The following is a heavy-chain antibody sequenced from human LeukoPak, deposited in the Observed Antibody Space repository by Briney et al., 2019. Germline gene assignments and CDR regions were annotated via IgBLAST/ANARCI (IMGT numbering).Heavy chain of an antibody. V-gene: IGHV1-69*05. CDR3: ARGTEYSSFYYYYYMDV. CDR1: GGTFSSYA. Sequence: SVKVSCKASGGTFSSYAISWVRQAPGQGLEWMGGIIPIFGTANYAQKFQGRVTITTDESTSTAYMELSSLRSEDTAVYYCARGTEYSSFYYYYYMDVWGKGTTVTVSS. D-gene: IGHD6-6*01. J-gene: IGHJ6*03. CDR2: IIPIFGTA.